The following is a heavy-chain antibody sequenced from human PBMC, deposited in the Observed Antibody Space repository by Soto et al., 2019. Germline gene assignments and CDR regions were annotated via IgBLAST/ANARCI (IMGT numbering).Heavy chain of an antibody. V-gene: IGHV3-30*18. CDR2: ISYDGSNK. CDR3: AKDRLYYYGSGSYSH. Sequence: GGSLRLSCAASGFTFSSYGMHWVRQAPGKGLEWVAVISYDGSNKYYADSVKGRFTISRDNSKNTLYLQMNSLRAEDTAVYYCAKDRLYYYGSGSYSHWGQGTLVTVSS. D-gene: IGHD3-10*01. J-gene: IGHJ4*02. CDR1: GFTFSSYG.